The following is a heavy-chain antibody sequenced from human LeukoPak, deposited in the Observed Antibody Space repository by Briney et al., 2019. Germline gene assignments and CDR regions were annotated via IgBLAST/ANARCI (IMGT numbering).Heavy chain of an antibody. CDR3: ARRSDFWSGYYPYNWFDP. Sequence: SETLSLTCSVSGGSITSSSYYWGWIRQPPEKGLEWIGSIYYTGGTYYSPSLKSRVTISVDTSKNQFSLKLSSVTAADTAVYYCARRSDFWSGYYPYNWFDPWGQGTLVTLSS. J-gene: IGHJ5*02. D-gene: IGHD3-3*01. CDR2: IYYTGGT. CDR1: GGSITSSSYY. V-gene: IGHV4-39*01.